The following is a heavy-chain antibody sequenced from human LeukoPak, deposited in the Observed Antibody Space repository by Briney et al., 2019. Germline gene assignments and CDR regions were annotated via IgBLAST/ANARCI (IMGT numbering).Heavy chain of an antibody. J-gene: IGHJ4*02. Sequence: ASVKVSCKASGYTFTSYDINWVRQATGQGLEWMVWMNPNSGNTGYAQKFQGRVTMTRNTSISTAYMELSSLRSEDTAVYYCARMDYYDSSGYYPSDYWGQGTLVTVSS. D-gene: IGHD3-22*01. CDR2: MNPNSGNT. V-gene: IGHV1-8*01. CDR3: ARMDYYDSSGYYPSDY. CDR1: GYTFTSYD.